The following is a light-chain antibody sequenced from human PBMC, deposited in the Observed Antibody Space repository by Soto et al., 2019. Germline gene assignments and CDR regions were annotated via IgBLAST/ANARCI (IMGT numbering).Light chain of an antibody. J-gene: IGKJ2*01. Sequence: DIQMTQSPSTLSASVGDRVTITCRASQNINDFLAWYQQKPGEAPKVLIYKASSLETWVPSRFSGSGSGTEFTLTISSLQPYDFVTYYCQQYSGYLYTFGQGTKLEIK. CDR3: QQYSGYLYT. CDR2: KAS. CDR1: QNINDF. V-gene: IGKV1-5*03.